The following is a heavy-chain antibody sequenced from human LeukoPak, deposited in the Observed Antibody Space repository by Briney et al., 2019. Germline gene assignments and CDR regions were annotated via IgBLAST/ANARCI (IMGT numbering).Heavy chain of an antibody. V-gene: IGHV3-21*01. J-gene: IGHJ4*02. Sequence: GGSLRLSCAASGFTFSSYSMNWVRQAPGKGLEWVSSISSSSSYIYYADSVKGRFTISRDNAKNSLYLQMNSLRAEDTAVYYCVRDWGYDSSGYWQKYFDTWGQGTLVTVSS. CDR1: GFTFSSYS. CDR2: ISSSSSYI. CDR3: VRDWGYDSSGYWQKYFDT. D-gene: IGHD3-22*01.